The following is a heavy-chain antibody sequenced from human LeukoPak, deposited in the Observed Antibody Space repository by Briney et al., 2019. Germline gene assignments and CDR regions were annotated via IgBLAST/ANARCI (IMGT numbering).Heavy chain of an antibody. J-gene: IGHJ4*02. CDR1: GFTFSSYG. D-gene: IGHD3-3*01. CDR2: IRYDGSNK. Sequence: GGTLRLSCAASGFTFSSYGMHWVRQAPGKGLEWVAFIRYDGSNKYYADSVKGRFTISRDNAKNSLYLQMNSLRAEDTAVYYCARLREIPVFGVVTKSTSYFDYWGQGTLVTVSS. CDR3: ARLREIPVFGVVTKSTSYFDY. V-gene: IGHV3-33*08.